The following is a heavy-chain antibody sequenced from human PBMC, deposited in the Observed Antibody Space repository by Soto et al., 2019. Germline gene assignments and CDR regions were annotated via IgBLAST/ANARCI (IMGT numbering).Heavy chain of an antibody. V-gene: IGHV3-66*01. J-gene: IGHJ5*02. CDR2: IYSGGST. CDR1: GFTVSSNY. Sequence: GGSLRLSCAASGFTVSSNYMSWVRQAPGKGLEWVSVIYSGGSTYYADSVKGRFTISRDNSKNTLYLQMNSLRAEDMAVYYCARDPGQGYWFDPWGQGTLVTVSS. CDR3: ARDPGQGYWFDP.